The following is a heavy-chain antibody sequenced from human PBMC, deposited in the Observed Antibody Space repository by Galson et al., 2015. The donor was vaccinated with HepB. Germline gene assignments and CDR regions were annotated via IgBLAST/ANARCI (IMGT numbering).Heavy chain of an antibody. CDR3: ARESYYYDSSGYPRKFDY. CDR1: GFTFSSYS. V-gene: IGHV3-48*01. CDR2: ISSSSSTI. D-gene: IGHD3-22*01. J-gene: IGHJ4*02. Sequence: SLRLSCAASGFTFSSYSMNWVRQAPGKGLEWVSYISSSSSTIYYADSVKGRFTISRDNAENSLYLQMNSLRAEDTAVYYCARESYYYDSSGYPRKFDYWGQGTLVTVSS.